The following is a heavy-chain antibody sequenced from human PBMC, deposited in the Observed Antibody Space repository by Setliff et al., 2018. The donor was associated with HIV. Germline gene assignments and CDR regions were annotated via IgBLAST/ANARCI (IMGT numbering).Heavy chain of an antibody. CDR3: ARGYASGSGSYYYDY. CDR1: EYTFTNYY. CDR2: MNPSGGST. D-gene: IGHD3-22*01. J-gene: IGHJ4*02. V-gene: IGHV1-46*01. Sequence: GASVKVSCKASEYTFTNYYIHWVRQGPGQGLEWVGIMNPSGGSTTYAQKFQDRVTMTRDTSTSTAYMELSSLRSDDTAVYYCARGYASGSGSYYYDYWGQGTLVTVSS.